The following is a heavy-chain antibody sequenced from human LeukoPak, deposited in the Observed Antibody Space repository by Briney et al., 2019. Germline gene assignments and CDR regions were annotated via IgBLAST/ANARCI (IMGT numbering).Heavy chain of an antibody. CDR3: ARRFVRFRFRTRTIDY. D-gene: IGHD1-14*01. CDR1: GGSVSSSSYY. J-gene: IGHJ4*02. V-gene: IGHV4-39*01. CDR2: IYYSGST. Sequence: SETLSLTCTVSGGSVSSSSYYWGWIRQPPGKGLEWIGGIYYSGSTYYNPSLKSRVTISVDTSKNQFSLKLSSVTAADTAVYYCARRFVRFRFRTRTIDYWGQGTLVTVSS.